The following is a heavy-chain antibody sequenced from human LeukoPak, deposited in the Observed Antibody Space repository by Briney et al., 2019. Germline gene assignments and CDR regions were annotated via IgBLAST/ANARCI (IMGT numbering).Heavy chain of an antibody. CDR1: GLTFSFYA. CDR3: ARDTYGGSY. J-gene: IGHJ4*02. D-gene: IGHD3-16*01. Sequence: GGSLRLSCAASGLTFSFYAMSWVRQAPGKGLEWVSVIYSGGSTYYADSVKGRFTISRDNSKNTLYLQMNSLRAEDTAVYYCARDTYGGSYWGQGTLVTVSS. V-gene: IGHV3-66*01. CDR2: IYSGGST.